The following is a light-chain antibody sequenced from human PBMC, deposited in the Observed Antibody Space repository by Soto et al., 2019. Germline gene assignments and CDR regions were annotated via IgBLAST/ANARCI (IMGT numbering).Light chain of an antibody. J-gene: IGKJ3*01. V-gene: IGKV3-15*01. CDR3: QQYNNWPPIT. Sequence: EIGMTQSPATLSVSPGERVTLSCRASQSVTNNLAWYQQQPGQAPRLLIYGASTRATGVPSRFSGIGSGIDVSHSISSLQSEVFAIYYYQQYNNWPPITFGTGTKVDIK. CDR1: QSVTNN. CDR2: GAS.